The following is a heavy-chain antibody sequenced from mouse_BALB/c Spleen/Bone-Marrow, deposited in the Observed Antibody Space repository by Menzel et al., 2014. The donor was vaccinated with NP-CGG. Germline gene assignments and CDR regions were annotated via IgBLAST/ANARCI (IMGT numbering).Heavy chain of an antibody. CDR3: TRMYYNYYAMDY. CDR1: GYTFINYW. CDR2: IYPSDSYT. D-gene: IGHD1-3*01. J-gene: IGHJ4*01. Sequence: QVQLQQSGAELVRPGASVKVSCKAPGYTFINYWINWVRQRPGQGLEWIGNIYPSDSYTNYNQKFKDKATLTVDKSSSTAYMQLSSPTSEDSAVYYCTRMYYNYYAMDYWGQGTSVTVSS. V-gene: IGHV1-69*02.